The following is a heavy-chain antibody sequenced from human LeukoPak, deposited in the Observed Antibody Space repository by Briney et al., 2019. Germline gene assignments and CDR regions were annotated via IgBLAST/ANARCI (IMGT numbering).Heavy chain of an antibody. J-gene: IGHJ4*02. V-gene: IGHV1-2*04. CDR2: INPNSGGT. CDR1: GYTFTGYY. CDR3: ARAPAQEMATIVY. D-gene: IGHD5-24*01. Sequence: GASVKVSCKASGYTFTGYYMHWVRQAPGQGLEWMGWINPNSGGTNYAQKFQGWVTMTRDTSISTAYMELSRLRSDDTAVYYCARAPAQEMATIVYWGQGTLVTVSS.